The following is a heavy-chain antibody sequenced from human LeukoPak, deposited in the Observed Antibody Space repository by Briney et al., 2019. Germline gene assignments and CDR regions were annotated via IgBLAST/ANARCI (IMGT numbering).Heavy chain of an antibody. CDR3: AGGYIYGSTYYYMDV. Sequence: SETLSLTCTVSGASISGSTYYWGWIRQPPGKGLEWIGSIYYSGSTYYNPSLKSRVTISVDTSKDQFSLKLSSVTAADTAVYYCAGGYIYGSTYYYMDVWGKGTTVTISS. V-gene: IGHV4-39*07. CDR1: GASISGSTYY. J-gene: IGHJ6*03. D-gene: IGHD5-18*01. CDR2: IYYSGST.